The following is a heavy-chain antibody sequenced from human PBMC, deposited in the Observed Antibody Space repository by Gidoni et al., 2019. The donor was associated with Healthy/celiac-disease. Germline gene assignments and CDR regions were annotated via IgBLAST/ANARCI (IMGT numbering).Heavy chain of an antibody. CDR1: GFTFSSYA. J-gene: IGHJ6*03. CDR3: ARDGIVVVPAAPPGYYYYYYMDV. D-gene: IGHD2-2*01. V-gene: IGHV3-30*04. Sequence: QVQLVASGGGVVQPGRSLRLSCAASGFTFSSYAMHWVRQAPGKGLEWVAVISYDGSNKYYADSVKGRFTISRDNSKNTLYLQMNSLRAEDTAVYYCARDGIVVVPAAPPGYYYYYYMDVWGKGTTVTVSS. CDR2: ISYDGSNK.